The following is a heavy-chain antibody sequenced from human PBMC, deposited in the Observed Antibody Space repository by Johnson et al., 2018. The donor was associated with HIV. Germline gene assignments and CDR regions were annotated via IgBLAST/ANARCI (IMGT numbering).Heavy chain of an antibody. CDR3: AKDLFTGYTNGGTLDI. CDR1: GFTFITYW. J-gene: IGHJ3*02. Sequence: QVQLVESGGGLVQPGGSLRLSCAASGFTFITYWMSWVRQAPGKGLEWVAVIWYDGSNKYYADSVKGRFTISRDNSKNTLYLQMNSLMAEDTAVYYCAKDLFTGYTNGGTLDIWGQGTMVTVSS. V-gene: IGHV3-33*06. CDR2: IWYDGSNK. D-gene: IGHD6-19*01.